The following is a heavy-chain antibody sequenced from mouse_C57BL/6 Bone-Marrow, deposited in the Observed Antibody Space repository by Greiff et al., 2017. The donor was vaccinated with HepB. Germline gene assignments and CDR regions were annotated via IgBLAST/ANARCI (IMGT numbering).Heavy chain of an antibody. J-gene: IGHJ4*01. CDR3: AREGGLRRVYYAMDY. Sequence: QVQLQQPGAELVRPGTSVKLSCKASGYTFTSYWMHWVKQRPGQGLEWIGVIDPSDSYTNYNQKFKGKATLTVDTSSSTAYMQLSSLTSEDSAVYYCAREGGLRRVYYAMDYWGQGTSVTVSS. CDR2: IDPSDSYT. V-gene: IGHV1-59*01. D-gene: IGHD2-2*01. CDR1: GYTFTSYW.